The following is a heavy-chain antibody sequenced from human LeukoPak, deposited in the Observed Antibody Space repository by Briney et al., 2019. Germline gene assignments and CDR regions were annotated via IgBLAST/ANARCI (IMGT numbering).Heavy chain of an antibody. CDR1: GYSFTSYW. CDR3: ARRGYCSGGSCHSNAFDI. CDR2: IYPGDSDT. D-gene: IGHD2-15*01. Sequence: GESLKISCKASGYSFTSYWIGWVRQMPGKGLEWMGIIYPGDSDTRYSPSFQGQVTISADKSMSTAYLQWAGLRASDTAMYYCARRGYCSGGSCHSNAFDIWGQGTMVTVSS. J-gene: IGHJ3*02. V-gene: IGHV5-51*01.